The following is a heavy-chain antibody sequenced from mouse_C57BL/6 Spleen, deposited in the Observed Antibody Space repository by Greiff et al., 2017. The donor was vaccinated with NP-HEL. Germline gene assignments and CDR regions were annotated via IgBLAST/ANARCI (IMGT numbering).Heavy chain of an antibody. V-gene: IGHV5-16*01. CDR3: AREEIYYSGYFDV. Sequence: EVKLMESEGGLVQPGSSMKLSCTASGFTFSDYYMAWVRQVPEKGLEWVANINYDGSSTYYLDSLKSRFIISRDNAKNILYLQMSSLKSEDTATYYCAREEIYYSGYFDVWGTGTTVTVSS. D-gene: IGHD1-1*01. CDR1: GFTFSDYY. CDR2: INYDGSST. J-gene: IGHJ1*03.